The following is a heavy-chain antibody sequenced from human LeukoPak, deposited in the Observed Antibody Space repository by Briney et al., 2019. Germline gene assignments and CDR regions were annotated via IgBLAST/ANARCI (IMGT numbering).Heavy chain of an antibody. CDR1: GYTFTSYW. V-gene: IGHV5-51*01. CDR3: ARSPYSGRYSYFDY. Sequence: GESMKISCKGSGYTFTSYWIGRVRQTPGKGLEWMGIIDPGVSDTRYSPSFQGQVTISADKSISTSYLQWSSLKPSDTAMYYCARSPYSGRYSYFDYWGQGTLVTVSS. CDR2: IDPGVSDT. D-gene: IGHD1-26*01. J-gene: IGHJ4*02.